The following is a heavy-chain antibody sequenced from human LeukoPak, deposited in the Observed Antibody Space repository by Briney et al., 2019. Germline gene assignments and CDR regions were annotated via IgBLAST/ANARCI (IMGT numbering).Heavy chain of an antibody. D-gene: IGHD6-19*01. CDR2: IIPIFGTA. CDR3: ATCWLVLRFAPRRPLDY. V-gene: IGHV1-69*13. J-gene: IGHJ4*02. Sequence: ASVKVSCKASGGTFSSYAISWVRQAPGQGLEWMGGIIPIFGTANYAQKFQGRVTLTADESTSTAYMELSSLRSEDTAVYYCATCWLVLRFAPRRPLDYWGQGTLVTVSS. CDR1: GGTFSSYA.